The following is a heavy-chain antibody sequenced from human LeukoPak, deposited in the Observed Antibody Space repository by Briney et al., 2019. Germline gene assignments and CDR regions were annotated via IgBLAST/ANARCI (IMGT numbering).Heavy chain of an antibody. CDR1: GGSISSSSYY. J-gene: IGHJ5*02. CDR2: IYYSGST. CDR3: ARVGRGYSYGYSPNWFDP. V-gene: IGHV4-39*07. D-gene: IGHD5-18*01. Sequence: SETLSLTCTVSGGSISSSSYYWGWIRQPPGTGLEWIGSIYYSGSTYYNPSLKSRVTISVDTSKNQFSLKLSSVTAADTAVYYCARVGRGYSYGYSPNWFDPWGQGTLVTVSS.